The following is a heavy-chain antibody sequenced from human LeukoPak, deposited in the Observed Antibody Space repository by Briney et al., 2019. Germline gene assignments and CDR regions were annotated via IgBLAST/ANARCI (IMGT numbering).Heavy chain of an antibody. D-gene: IGHD5-12*01. V-gene: IGHV3-30*04. CDR3: ARNRAVGYAPGDY. CDR2: IRYDGSNK. J-gene: IGHJ4*02. CDR1: GFTFSSYA. Sequence: GGSLRLSCAASGFTFSSYAMHWVRQAPGKGLEWVAFIRYDGSNKYYADSVKGRFTISRDNSKSTLHLQMNSLRAEDTAVYYCARNRAVGYAPGDYWGQGTLVTVSS.